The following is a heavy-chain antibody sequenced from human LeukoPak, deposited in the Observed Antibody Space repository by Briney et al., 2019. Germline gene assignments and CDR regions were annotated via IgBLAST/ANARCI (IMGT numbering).Heavy chain of an antibody. V-gene: IGHV4-30-4*01. CDR1: GGSINNGDYY. CDR3: ARDDGSGAYHDY. CDR2: IYYSGRT. D-gene: IGHD3-10*01. J-gene: IGHJ4*02. Sequence: SPTLSLTCTVSGGSINNGDYYWSWIRQSPGKGLEWIGYIYYSGRTYYNPSLKSRVTISIDTSKNQFSLKLSSVTAADSAVYYCARDDGSGAYHDYWGQGTVVT.